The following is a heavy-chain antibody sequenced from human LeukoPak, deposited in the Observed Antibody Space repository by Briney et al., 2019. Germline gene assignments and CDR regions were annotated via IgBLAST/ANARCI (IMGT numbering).Heavy chain of an antibody. CDR2: IYYSGST. Sequence: SETLSLTCTVSGGPISSGGYYWSWIRQHPGKGLEWIGSIYYSGSTNYNPSLQGRVTISLDTSRNQFSLKLSSVTAADTAVYYCASGDNDPLFDYWGQGTLVTVSS. CDR1: GGPISSGGYY. J-gene: IGHJ4*02. D-gene: IGHD1-1*01. CDR3: ASGDNDPLFDY. V-gene: IGHV4-31*03.